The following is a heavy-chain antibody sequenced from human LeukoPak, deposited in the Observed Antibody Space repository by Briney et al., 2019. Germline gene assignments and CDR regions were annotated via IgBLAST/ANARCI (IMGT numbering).Heavy chain of an antibody. CDR3: ARVVYSYGRTLDAFDF. CDR1: GFTFSYCT. J-gene: IGHJ3*01. D-gene: IGHD5-18*01. Sequence: GGSLRLSCAAYGFTFSYCTMNWVRQAPGKGLEWVSSISGSSSYTYYADSVKGRFTISRDNAENSLSLQMNSLRAEDTAVYYCARVVYSYGRTLDAFDFWGQGTMVTVSS. CDR2: ISGSSSYT. V-gene: IGHV3-21*01.